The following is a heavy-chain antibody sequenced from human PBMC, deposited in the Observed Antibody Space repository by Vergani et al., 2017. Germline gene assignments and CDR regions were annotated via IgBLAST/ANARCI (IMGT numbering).Heavy chain of an antibody. J-gene: IGHJ4*02. CDR2: TWYEGNNN. V-gene: IGHV3-33*01. Sequence: QVQLVESGGGVVQPGRSLRLSCTPSSFKLGDYGMHWVRQAPGRGLEWVSMTWYEGNNNYYADSVKGRFTIAKDISKNTLYLQMNSLRGDDTAVYYCARGTRETPSSLDYWGEGALVTVSS. CDR1: SFKLGDYG. CDR3: ARGTRETPSSLDY. D-gene: IGHD4-11*01.